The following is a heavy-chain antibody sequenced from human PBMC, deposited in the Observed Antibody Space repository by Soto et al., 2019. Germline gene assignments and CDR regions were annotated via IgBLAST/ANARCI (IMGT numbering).Heavy chain of an antibody. CDR1: GFSFSSYS. CDR2: ISSRSITI. J-gene: IGHJ5*02. CDR3: ARDEGVYQRNGYYSYH. V-gene: IGHV3-48*02. D-gene: IGHD3-22*01. Sequence: EMQLVESGGGLVQPGGSLRLSCAASGFSFSSYSMTWVRQAPGKGLEWVSYISSRSITIYYADSVRGRFTISRDDAKNSLYLQMNSLSDEDTAVYYCARDEGVYQRNGYYSYHWGQGTLVTVSS.